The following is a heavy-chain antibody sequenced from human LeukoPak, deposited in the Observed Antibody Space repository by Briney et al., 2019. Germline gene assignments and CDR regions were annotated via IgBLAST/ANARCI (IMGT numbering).Heavy chain of an antibody. CDR1: GFTFSSFS. Sequence: PGGSLRLSCAASGFTFSSFSMNWVRQAPGKGLEWVSYIISSGSTKYYADSVKGRFTFSRDNAKNSLYLQMNSLRAEDTAVYYCARDSYGSGSYYRIDYWGQGTLVTVSS. J-gene: IGHJ4*02. CDR2: IISSGSTK. V-gene: IGHV3-48*04. D-gene: IGHD3-10*01. CDR3: ARDSYGSGSYYRIDY.